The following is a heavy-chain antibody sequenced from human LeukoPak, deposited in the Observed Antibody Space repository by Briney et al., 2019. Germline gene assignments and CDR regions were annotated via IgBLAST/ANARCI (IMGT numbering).Heavy chain of an antibody. V-gene: IGHV3-74*01. CDR3: ARGWSYFDY. CDR2: INSDGSTT. CDR1: GFTFSNYW. J-gene: IGHJ4*02. D-gene: IGHD2-15*01. Sequence: PGRSLRLSCAASGFTFSNYWMHWVRQAPGKGLVWVSRINSDGSTTGYADSVKGRFTIPRDNAKNTLYLQMNSLRAEDTAVYYCARGWSYFDYWGEGALVIVSS.